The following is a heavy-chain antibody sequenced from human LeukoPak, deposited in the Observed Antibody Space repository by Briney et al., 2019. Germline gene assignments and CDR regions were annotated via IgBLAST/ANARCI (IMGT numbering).Heavy chain of an antibody. Sequence: GGSLRLSCAASGSTFSDYYMSWIRQAPGKGLEWVSYISSSGSTIYYADSVKGRFTISRDNAKNSLYLQMNSLRAEDTAVYYCARGPRHYNWNYNWSDPWGQGTLVTVSS. J-gene: IGHJ5*02. V-gene: IGHV3-11*04. CDR3: ARGPRHYNWNYNWSDP. CDR2: ISSSGSTI. CDR1: GSTFSDYY. D-gene: IGHD1-7*01.